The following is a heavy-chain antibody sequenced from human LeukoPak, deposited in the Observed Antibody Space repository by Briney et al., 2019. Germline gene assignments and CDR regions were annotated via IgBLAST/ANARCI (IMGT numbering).Heavy chain of an antibody. Sequence: GGSLRLSCAASGFSFSSYSMTWVRQAPGKGLEWVSVVSGGGGTTYYSDSVKGRFTISRDNSKNTVSLQMNSLRAEDTAVYYCAGGSMARGDFDHWGQGTLVTVSS. CDR1: GFSFSSYS. V-gene: IGHV3-23*01. CDR3: AGGSMARGDFDH. CDR2: VSGGGGTT. J-gene: IGHJ4*02. D-gene: IGHD3-10*01.